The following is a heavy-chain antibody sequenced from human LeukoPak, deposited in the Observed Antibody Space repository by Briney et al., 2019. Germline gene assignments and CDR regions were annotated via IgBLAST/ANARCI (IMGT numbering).Heavy chain of an antibody. D-gene: IGHD2-21*02. CDR2: IKQDGSEK. J-gene: IGHJ4*02. CDR1: GFTFSSYW. CDR3: ARVSGGAYCGGDCYLTLDY. Sequence: GGSLRLSCAASGFTFSSYWMSWVRQAPGKGLEWVANIKQDGSEKYYVDSVKGRFTISRDNGKNSLYLQMNSLRAEDTAVYYCARVSGGAYCGGDCYLTLDYWGQGTLVTVSS. V-gene: IGHV3-7*01.